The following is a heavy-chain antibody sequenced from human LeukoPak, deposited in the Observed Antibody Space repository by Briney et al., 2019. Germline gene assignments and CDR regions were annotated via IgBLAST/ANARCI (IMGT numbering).Heavy chain of an antibody. CDR1: GFTFSSYE. J-gene: IGHJ6*02. CDR3: ARDSFEVTAFGYYYGMDV. V-gene: IGHV3-48*03. D-gene: IGHD2-21*02. CDR2: ISSSGSTI. Sequence: GGSLRLSCAASGFTFSSYEMNWVRQAPGKGLEWVSYISSSGSTIYYADSVKGRFTISRDNAKNSLYLQMNSLRAEDTAVYYCARDSFEVTAFGYYYGMDVWGQGTTVTVSS.